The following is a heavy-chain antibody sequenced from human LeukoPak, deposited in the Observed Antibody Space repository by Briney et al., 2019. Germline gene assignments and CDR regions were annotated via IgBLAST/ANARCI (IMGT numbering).Heavy chain of an antibody. J-gene: IGHJ4*02. CDR2: IYYSGST. CDR1: GGSISSNY. Sequence: SETLSLTCTVSGGSISSNYWSWIRQPPGKGLEWIGYIYYSGSTDYNPSLKSRVTISVDTSKNQFSLKLSSVTAADAAVYYCAITTGTTDGIDYWGQGTLVTVSS. V-gene: IGHV4-59*12. CDR3: AITTGTTDGIDY. D-gene: IGHD1-1*01.